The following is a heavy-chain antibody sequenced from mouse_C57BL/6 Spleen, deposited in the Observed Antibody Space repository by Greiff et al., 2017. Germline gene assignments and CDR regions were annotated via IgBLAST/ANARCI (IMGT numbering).Heavy chain of an antibody. Sequence: QVQLQQPGAELVKPGASVKLSCKASGYTFTSYWMHWVKQRPGQGLEWIGMIHPNSGSTNYNEKFKSKATLTVDKSSSTAYMQLSSLTSEDSAVYYCARYYASRGAMDYWGQGTSVTVSS. V-gene: IGHV1-64*01. CDR2: IHPNSGST. J-gene: IGHJ4*01. CDR3: ARYYASRGAMDY. D-gene: IGHD1-1*01. CDR1: GYTFTSYW.